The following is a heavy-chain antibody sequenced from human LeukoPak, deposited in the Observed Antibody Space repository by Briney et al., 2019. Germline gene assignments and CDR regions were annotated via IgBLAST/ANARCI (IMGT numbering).Heavy chain of an antibody. D-gene: IGHD3-10*01. Sequence: GASVKVSCKASGYTFTSYAMHWVRQAPGQRREGMGWSNAGNGDTKYSQNFEDRVTITRDTFASTAYMDLSSLRSEDTAVYYCAREYYYGSGSPYYSYYGMDVWGKGTTVTVSS. J-gene: IGHJ6*04. CDR2: SNAGNGDT. V-gene: IGHV1-3*01. CDR1: GYTFTSYA. CDR3: AREYYYGSGSPYYSYYGMDV.